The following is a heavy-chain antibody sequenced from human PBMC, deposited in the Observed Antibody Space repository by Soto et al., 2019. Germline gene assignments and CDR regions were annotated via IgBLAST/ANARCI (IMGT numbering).Heavy chain of an antibody. CDR1: GGSISSGDYY. V-gene: IGHV4-30-4*02. D-gene: IGHD3-22*01. CDR2: IYYSGST. J-gene: IGHJ4*02. CDR3: ARDDFYNSSGYGLDY. Sequence: SETLSLTCTVPGGSISSGDYYWTWIRQPPGKGLEWIGYIYYSGSTNYNPSLSSRVTISVDTSKNQFSLKLSSVTAADTAVYYCARDDFYNSSGYGLDYWGPGTLVTVSS.